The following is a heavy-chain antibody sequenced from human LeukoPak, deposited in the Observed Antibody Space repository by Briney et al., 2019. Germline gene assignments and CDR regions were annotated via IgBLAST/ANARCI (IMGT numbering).Heavy chain of an antibody. CDR1: GFTFSSYG. D-gene: IGHD5-24*01. CDR3: AREEEMATMVY. J-gene: IGHJ4*02. V-gene: IGHV3-33*01. Sequence: GGSLRLSCAASGFTFSSYGMHWVRQAPGKGLEWVAVIWYDGSNKYYADSVKGRFTISRDNSKNTLYLQMKSLRAEDTAVYYCAREEEMATMVYWGQGTLVTVSS. CDR2: IWYDGSNK.